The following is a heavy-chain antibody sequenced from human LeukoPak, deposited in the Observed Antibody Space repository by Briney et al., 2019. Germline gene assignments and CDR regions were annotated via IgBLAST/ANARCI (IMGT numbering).Heavy chain of an antibody. CDR3: ARESPNCGGDCYGY. J-gene: IGHJ4*02. Sequence: GGSLRLSCTVSGFTFSSYEFNWVRQAPGQGLEWLSYINPSGSGVRYADSVKGRFTISRDNGKNSLFLQMNSLRAEDAALYYCARESPNCGGDCYGYWGQGTLVTVSS. D-gene: IGHD2-21*02. CDR1: GFTFSSYE. V-gene: IGHV3-48*03. CDR2: INPSGSGV.